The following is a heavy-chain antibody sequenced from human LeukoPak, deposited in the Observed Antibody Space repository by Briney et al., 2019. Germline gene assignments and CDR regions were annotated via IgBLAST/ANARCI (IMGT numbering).Heavy chain of an antibody. D-gene: IGHD1-26*01. CDR3: AREGGPQLGRGLDI. CDR1: GDSVSSNSAA. V-gene: IGHV6-1*01. Sequence: SQTLSLTCAISGDSVSSNSAAWNWIRQSPSRGLEWLGRTYYRSKWYNDYAVSVKSRITVNPDTSKNQFSLNLTSVTAADTAVYYCAREGGPQLGRGLDIRGQGTMVTVSS. J-gene: IGHJ3*02. CDR2: TYYRSKWYN.